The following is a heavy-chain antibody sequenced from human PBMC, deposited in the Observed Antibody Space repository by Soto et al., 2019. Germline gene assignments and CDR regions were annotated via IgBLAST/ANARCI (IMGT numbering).Heavy chain of an antibody. CDR2: ISGRGTTT. CDR1: GFSFGSYS. J-gene: IGHJ6*02. D-gene: IGHD2-2*01. CDR3: ARMGYCSSATCKYYFYYYGMDV. V-gene: IGHV3-48*02. Sequence: GGSLRLSCEASGFSFGSYSMNWVRQAPGKGLEWVSFISGRGTTTYYADSVRGRFTVSRDNAKNSLSLEVNSLRDEDTAVYYCARMGYCSSATCKYYFYYYGMDVWGQGTTVTVSS.